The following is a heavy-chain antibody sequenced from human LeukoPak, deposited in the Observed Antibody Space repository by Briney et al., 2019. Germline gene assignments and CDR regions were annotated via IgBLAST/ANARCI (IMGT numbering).Heavy chain of an antibody. J-gene: IGHJ6*03. Sequence: GGSLRLSCAASGFTFSSYSMNWVRQAPGKGLEWVANIKQDGSEKYYVDSVKGRFTISRDSSKNILQMNSLRAEDTAVYYCAKDRCSNGIGCYYYYMDVWGKGTTVTIYS. V-gene: IGHV3-7*01. CDR2: IKQDGSEK. CDR3: AKDRCSNGIGCYYYYMDV. CDR1: GFTFSSYS. D-gene: IGHD2-8*01.